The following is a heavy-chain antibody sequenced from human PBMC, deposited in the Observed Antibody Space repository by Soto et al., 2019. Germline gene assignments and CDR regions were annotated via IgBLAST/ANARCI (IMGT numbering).Heavy chain of an antibody. J-gene: IGHJ4*02. CDR2: ISTYNGNT. CDR3: ARGPTDYYDNSGDYFLDY. D-gene: IGHD3-22*01. V-gene: IGHV1-18*01. Sequence: QVQLVESGGGVKKPGASVKVSCKASGYTFTTYGMSWVRQAPGHGLDWMGWISTYNGNTKYAERLQGRVTMTTDTTTSTAYMELRSLRSDDTAVYTCARGPTDYYDNSGDYFLDYWGQGTLVTVSS. CDR1: GYTFTTYG.